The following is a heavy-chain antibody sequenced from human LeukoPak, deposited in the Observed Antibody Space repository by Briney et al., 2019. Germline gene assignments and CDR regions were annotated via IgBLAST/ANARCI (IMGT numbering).Heavy chain of an antibody. V-gene: IGHV3-21*01. CDR1: GFTFSSYS. J-gene: IGHJ5*02. CDR3: ARGDSSAAMARNP. D-gene: IGHD2-2*01. Sequence: GSLRLSCAASGFTFSSYSMNWVRQAPGKGLEWVSSISSSSSYIYYADSVKGRFTISRDNAKNSLYLQMNSLRAEDTAVYYCARGDSSAAMARNPWGQGTLVTVSS. CDR2: ISSSSSYI.